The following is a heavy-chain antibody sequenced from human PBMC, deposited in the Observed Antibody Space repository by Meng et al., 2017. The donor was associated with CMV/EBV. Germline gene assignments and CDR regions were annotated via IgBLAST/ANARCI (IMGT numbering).Heavy chain of an antibody. Sequence: GESLKISCAASGFTFDDYGMSWVRQAPGKGLEWVSAISGSGGSTYYADSVKGRFTISRDNSKNTLYLQMNSLRAEDTAVYYCAKGIGGEFDPWGQGTLVTVSS. CDR3: AKGIGGEFDP. V-gene: IGHV3-23*01. D-gene: IGHD3-10*01. CDR2: ISGSGGST. CDR1: GFTFDDYG. J-gene: IGHJ5*02.